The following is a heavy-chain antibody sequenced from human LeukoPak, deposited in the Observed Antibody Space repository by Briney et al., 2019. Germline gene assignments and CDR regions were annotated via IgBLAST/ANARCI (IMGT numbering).Heavy chain of an antibody. J-gene: IGHJ6*03. CDR2: INPNSGGT. CDR1: GYTFTGYY. CDR3: ARASGVYYYYYYMDV. D-gene: IGHD1-26*01. V-gene: IGHV1-2*06. Sequence: ASVKVSCKASGYTFTGYYMHWVRQAPGQGLEWMGRINPNSGGTNYTQKFQGRVTMTRDTSISTAYMELSSLRSEDTAVYYCARASGVYYYYYYMDVWGKGTTVTVSS.